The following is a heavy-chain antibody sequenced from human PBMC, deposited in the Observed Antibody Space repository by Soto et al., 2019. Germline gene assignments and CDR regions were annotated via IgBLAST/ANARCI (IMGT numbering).Heavy chain of an antibody. Sequence: LSLTRTVSGGCISRGDYYWCWIRRPPGKGLEWIGYIYYSGSTYYNPSLKSRVTISVDTSKNQFSLKLSSVTAADTAVYYCAGFSEVAATEINWFDPWGQGTLVTVYS. D-gene: IGHD2-15*01. CDR1: GGCISRGDYY. CDR2: IYYSGST. CDR3: AGFSEVAATEINWFDP. V-gene: IGHV4-30-4*01. J-gene: IGHJ5*02.